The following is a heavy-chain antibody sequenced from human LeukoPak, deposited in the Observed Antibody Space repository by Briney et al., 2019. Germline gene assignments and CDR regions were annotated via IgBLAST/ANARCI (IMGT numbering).Heavy chain of an antibody. V-gene: IGHV4-34*01. CDR1: GGSFSGYY. J-gene: IGHJ6*03. D-gene: IGHD2-15*01. CDR2: INHSGST. CDR3: ARAAGPTPRLYYYYYMDV. Sequence: SETLSLTCAVYGGSFSGYYWSWIRQPPGKGLEWIGEINHSGSTNYNPSLKSRVTISVDTSKNQFSLKLSSVTAADTAVYYCARAAGPTPRLYYYYYMDVWGKGTMVTVSS.